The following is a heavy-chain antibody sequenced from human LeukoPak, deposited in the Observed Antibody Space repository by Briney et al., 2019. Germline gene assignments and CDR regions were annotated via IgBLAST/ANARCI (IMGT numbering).Heavy chain of an antibody. J-gene: IGHJ4*02. V-gene: IGHV4-34*01. CDR3: ARGYCSSTSCLDYFDY. CDR1: GGSFSGYY. D-gene: IGHD2-2*01. Sequence: SETLSLTCAVYGGSFSGYYWSWIRQPPGKGLEWIGEINHSGSTNYNPSLKGRVTISVDTSKNQFSLKLSSVTAADTAVYYCARGYCSSTSCLDYFDYWGQGTLVTVSS. CDR2: INHSGST.